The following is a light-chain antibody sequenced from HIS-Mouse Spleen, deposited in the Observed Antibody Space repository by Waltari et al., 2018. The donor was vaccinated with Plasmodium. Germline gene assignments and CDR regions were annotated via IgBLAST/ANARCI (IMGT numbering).Light chain of an antibody. CDR1: SSDVGGYNL. CDR3: CSYAGSSTNWV. Sequence: QSALTQPASVSGSPGQSITISCTGTSSDVGGYNLVSWNQQHQGNAPKLMIYAGSKRTSGVSNRFSGAKSGTTASLTISGLQAEDEADYYCCSYAGSSTNWVFGGGTKLTVL. CDR2: AGS. V-gene: IGLV2-23*01. J-gene: IGLJ3*02.